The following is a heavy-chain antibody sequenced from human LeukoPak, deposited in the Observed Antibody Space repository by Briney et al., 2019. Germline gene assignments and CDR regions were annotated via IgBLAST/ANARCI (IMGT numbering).Heavy chain of an antibody. CDR3: ARVLWSGKPFDS. CDR1: GFTFSSYA. D-gene: IGHD3-10*01. CDR2: ISYDGSNK. J-gene: IGHJ4*02. Sequence: GGSLRLSCAASGFTFSSYAMHWVRQAPGKGLEWVAVISYDGSNKYYADSVKGRFTISRDNSKNTLYLQMNSLRAEDTAVYYCARVLWSGKPFDSWGQGTLVTVSS. V-gene: IGHV3-30*04.